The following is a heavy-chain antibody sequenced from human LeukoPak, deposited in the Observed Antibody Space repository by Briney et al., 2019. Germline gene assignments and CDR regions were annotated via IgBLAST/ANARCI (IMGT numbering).Heavy chain of an antibody. V-gene: IGHV3-73*01. CDR2: IRSKADSYTT. CDR3: RAAADLNDY. J-gene: IGHJ4*02. CDR1: GFAFSGSA. Sequence: GGSLRLSCAASGFAFSGSAMHWVRQASGKGLEWLGRIRSKADSYTTAYAASVKGRFIVSRDDSKNTAYLQMNSLKTEDTAVYYCRAAADLNDYWGQGTLVTVSS. D-gene: IGHD6-13*01.